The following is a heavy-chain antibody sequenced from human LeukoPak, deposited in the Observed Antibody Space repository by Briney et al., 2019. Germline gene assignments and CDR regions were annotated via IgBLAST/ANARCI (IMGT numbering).Heavy chain of an antibody. J-gene: IGHJ4*02. V-gene: IGHV3-33*01. Sequence: GSLRLSCAASGLTFSSYGMHWARQAPGKWLEWVAVIWYDGSNKYYTDSVKGRFTLSRDNIKNTLYLQMSSLRAEDTAVYYCARGQYSPDYWGQGTLVTVSS. CDR1: GLTFSSYG. CDR3: ARGQYSPDY. D-gene: IGHD2-15*01. CDR2: IWYDGSNK.